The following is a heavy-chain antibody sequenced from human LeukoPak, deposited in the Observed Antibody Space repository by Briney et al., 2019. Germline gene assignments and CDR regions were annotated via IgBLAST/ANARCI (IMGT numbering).Heavy chain of an antibody. CDR1: GFTFRNYA. D-gene: IGHD5-24*01. CDR3: ASGREGYHTAFGY. V-gene: IGHV3-23*01. J-gene: IGHJ1*01. CDR2: ISGSGNSP. Sequence: PAGSLSLSCAASGFTFRNYAMNWVRQAPGRGLEWVSSISGSGNSPYYADFVKGRFTISRDNSKSTLYLQMNSLRAEDTAVYYCASGREGYHTAFGYRGPGNLRTVSS.